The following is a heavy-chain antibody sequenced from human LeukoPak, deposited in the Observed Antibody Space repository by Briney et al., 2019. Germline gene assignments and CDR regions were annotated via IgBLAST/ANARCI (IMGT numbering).Heavy chain of an antibody. D-gene: IGHD4-17*01. V-gene: IGHV1-18*01. CDR3: ARDDYGDYPNPYYFDY. J-gene: IGHJ4*02. Sequence: ASVKVSCKASGGTFSSYAISWVRQAPGQGLEWMGWISAYNGNTNYAQKLQGRVTMTTDTSTSTAYMELGSLRSDDTAVYYCARDDYGDYPNPYYFDYWGQGTLVTVSS. CDR1: GGTFSSYA. CDR2: ISAYNGNT.